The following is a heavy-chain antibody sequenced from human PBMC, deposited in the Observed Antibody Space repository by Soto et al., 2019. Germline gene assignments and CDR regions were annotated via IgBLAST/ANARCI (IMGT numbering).Heavy chain of an antibody. Sequence: ASVKVSCKASGGTFSSYAISWVRQAPGQGLEWMGGIIPIFGTANYARKFQGRVTITADESTSTAYMELSSLRSEDTAVYYCARKGLYYDSSGYYFDYWGQGTLVTVSS. V-gene: IGHV1-69*13. CDR1: GGTFSSYA. CDR3: ARKGLYYDSSGYYFDY. CDR2: IIPIFGTA. D-gene: IGHD3-22*01. J-gene: IGHJ4*02.